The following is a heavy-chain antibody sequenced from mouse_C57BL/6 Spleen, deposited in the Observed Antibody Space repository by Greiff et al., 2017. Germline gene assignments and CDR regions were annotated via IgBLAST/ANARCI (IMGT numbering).Heavy chain of an antibody. CDR1: GFTFSSYA. CDR3: ARGGLRGYYFDY. J-gene: IGHJ2*01. D-gene: IGHD2-2*01. Sequence: VQLKESGGGLVKPGGSLKLSCAASGFTFSSYAMSWVRQTPEKRLEWVATISDGGSYTYYPDNVKGRFTISRDNAKNNLYLQMSHLKSEDTAMYYCARGGLRGYYFDYWGQGTTLTVSS. CDR2: ISDGGSYT. V-gene: IGHV5-4*01.